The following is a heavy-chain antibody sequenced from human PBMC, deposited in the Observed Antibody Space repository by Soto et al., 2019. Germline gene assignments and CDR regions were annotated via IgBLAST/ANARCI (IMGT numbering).Heavy chain of an antibody. CDR2: IIPILGIA. CDR3: ARGTVVVVADSYNWFDP. Sequence: SVKVSCKASGGTFSSYTISWVRQAPGQGLEWMGRIIPILGIANYAQKFQGRVTITADKSTSTAYMELSSLRSEDTAVYYCARGTVVVVADSYNWFDPWGQGTLVTVSS. V-gene: IGHV1-69*02. D-gene: IGHD2-15*01. J-gene: IGHJ5*02. CDR1: GGTFSSYT.